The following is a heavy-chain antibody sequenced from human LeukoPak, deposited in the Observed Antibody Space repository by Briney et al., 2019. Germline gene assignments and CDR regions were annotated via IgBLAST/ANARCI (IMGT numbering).Heavy chain of an antibody. J-gene: IGHJ4*02. V-gene: IGHV1-58*01. CDR2: IIVGSGAT. CDR1: GFTSTNFA. D-gene: IGHD3-16*01. Sequence: GASVKVSCKASGFTSTNFAVQGVRQARGQRLEWIGRIIVGSGATKCAQDFQERVTITRDLSTSTLCMELRSLTSEDTAVYYCAADLSNPRMGASYLDSWGQGTLVTVSS. CDR3: AADLSNPRMGASYLDS.